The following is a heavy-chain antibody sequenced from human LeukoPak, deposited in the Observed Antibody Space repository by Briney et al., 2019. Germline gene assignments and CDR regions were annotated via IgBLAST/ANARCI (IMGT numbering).Heavy chain of an antibody. CDR2: INHSGST. J-gene: IGHJ5*02. CDR1: GDSICSGDYY. D-gene: IGHD2-15*01. V-gene: IGHV4-39*06. Sequence: PSETLSLTCTVSGDSICSGDYYWRWLRQPPGKGLEWIGEINHSGSTNYNPSLKSRVTISVDTSKNQFALKLSSVTAADTAVYYCARSSRFDPWGQGTLVTVSS. CDR3: ARSSRFDP.